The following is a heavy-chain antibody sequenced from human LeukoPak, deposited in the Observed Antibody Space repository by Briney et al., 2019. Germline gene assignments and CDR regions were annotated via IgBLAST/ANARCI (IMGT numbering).Heavy chain of an antibody. CDR1: GGSISSYY. J-gene: IGHJ4*02. D-gene: IGHD6-19*01. CDR2: IYYSGST. CDR3: ARLDSSGWYQTHYFDY. V-gene: IGHV4-59*08. Sequence: SETLSLTCTVSGGSISSYYWSWIRQPPGKGPEWIGYIYYSGSTNYNPSLKSRVTISVDTSKNQFSLKLSSVTAADTAVYYCARLDSSGWYQTHYFDYWGQGTLVTASS.